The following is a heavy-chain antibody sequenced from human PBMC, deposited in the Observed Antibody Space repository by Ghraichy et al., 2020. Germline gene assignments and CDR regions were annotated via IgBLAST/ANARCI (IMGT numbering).Heavy chain of an antibody. CDR1: GFTFSSYG. CDR3: ARSNDSSGWSWTDY. Sequence: GGSLRLSCAASGFTFSSYGMHWVRQAPGKGLEWVAVIWYDGSNKYYADSVKGRFTISRDNSKNTLYLQMNSLRAEDTAVYYCARSNDSSGWSWTDYWGQGTLVTVSS. CDR2: IWYDGSNK. D-gene: IGHD6-19*01. V-gene: IGHV3-33*01. J-gene: IGHJ4*02.